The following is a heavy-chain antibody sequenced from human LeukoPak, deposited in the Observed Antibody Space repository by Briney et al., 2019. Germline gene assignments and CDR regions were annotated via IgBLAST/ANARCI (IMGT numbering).Heavy chain of an antibody. CDR1: GYTFTDYY. V-gene: IGHV1-2*02. D-gene: IGHD3-16*01. Sequence: ASVKVSCKASGYTFTDYYMHWVRQAPGQGLEWMGWINPDSGDTYYAQKFQGSITMTRDTSITTVYTELTRLTSDDTAVYYCAKENIIGGIVDGEDYWGQGTLVTVSS. CDR2: INPDSGDT. J-gene: IGHJ4*02. CDR3: AKENIIGGIVDGEDY.